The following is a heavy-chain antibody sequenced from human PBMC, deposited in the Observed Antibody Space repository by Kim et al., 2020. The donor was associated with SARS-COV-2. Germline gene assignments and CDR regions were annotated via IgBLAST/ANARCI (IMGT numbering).Heavy chain of an antibody. CDR2: KSNDGINK. Sequence: GGSLRLSCAASGFTFSSYGMHWFPQAPGKGREGVAVKSNDGINKYYADSLKGQFTISRDNSKNTLYLQMNSLRAEDTAVYYCAKAKLDYYDSSGYYYFFDYWGQGTLVTVSS. V-gene: IGHV3-30*18. CDR1: GFTFSSYG. D-gene: IGHD3-22*01. CDR3: AKAKLDYYDSSGYYYFFDY. J-gene: IGHJ4*02.